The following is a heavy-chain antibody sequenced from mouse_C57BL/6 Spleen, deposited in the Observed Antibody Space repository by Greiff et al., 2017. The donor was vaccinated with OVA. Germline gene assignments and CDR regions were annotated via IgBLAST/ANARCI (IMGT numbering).Heavy chain of an antibody. Sequence: QVQLQQPGAELVKPGASVKLSCKASGYTFTSYWMHWVKQRPGRGLEWIGRIDPNSGGTKYNEKFKSKATLTVDKPSSTAYMQLSSLTSEDSAVYDCARSPPAAADYGSFPMDYWGQGTSVTVSS. CDR3: ARSPPAAADYGSFPMDY. V-gene: IGHV1-72*01. CDR1: GYTFTSYW. D-gene: IGHD2-1*01. J-gene: IGHJ4*01. CDR2: IDPNSGGT.